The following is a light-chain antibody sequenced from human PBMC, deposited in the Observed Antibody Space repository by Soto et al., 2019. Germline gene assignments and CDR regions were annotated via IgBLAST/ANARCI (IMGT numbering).Light chain of an antibody. CDR2: TAS. Sequence: DLQMTQSPSSLSASVGDRVTITCRASQGIRSDLAWYQQKPGSAPKRLIFTASSLQSGVPSRFSGSGSGTEFTLTISSLQPEDFATYFCLQHSSYPLTFGGGTKLEIK. V-gene: IGKV1-17*01. CDR1: QGIRSD. CDR3: LQHSSYPLT. J-gene: IGKJ4*01.